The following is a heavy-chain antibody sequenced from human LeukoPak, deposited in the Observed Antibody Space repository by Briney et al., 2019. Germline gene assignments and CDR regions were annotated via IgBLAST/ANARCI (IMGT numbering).Heavy chain of an antibody. D-gene: IGHD5-12*01. J-gene: IGHJ5*01. CDR1: GGSISSYY. CDR3: ARLPRLLWFDY. V-gene: IGHV4-59*08. Sequence: SETLSLTCTVSGGSISSYYWSWIRQPPGKGLEWIGYIYYSGSTTYNPSLKSRVTISVDTSKNQFSLKLSSVTAADTAVYYCARLPRLLWFDYWGQGTLVTVSS. CDR2: IYYSGST.